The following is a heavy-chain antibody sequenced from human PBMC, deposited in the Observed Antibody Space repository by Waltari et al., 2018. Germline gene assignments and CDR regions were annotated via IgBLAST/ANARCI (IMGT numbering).Heavy chain of an antibody. CDR1: GGSFSGYY. V-gene: IGHV4-34*01. CDR2: INHSGST. J-gene: IGHJ4*02. Sequence: QVQLQQWGAGLLKPSETLSLTCAVYGGSFSGYYWSWIRQPPGRGLGWIGEINHSGSTNYNPSLKSRVTISVDTSKNQFSLKLSSVTAADTAVYYCARGPVLCSSTSCYGADDYWGQGTLVTVSS. CDR3: ARGPVLCSSTSCYGADDY. D-gene: IGHD2-2*01.